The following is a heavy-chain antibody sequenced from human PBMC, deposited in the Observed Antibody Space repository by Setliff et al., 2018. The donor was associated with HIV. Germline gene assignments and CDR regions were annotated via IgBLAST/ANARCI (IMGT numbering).Heavy chain of an antibody. CDR2: IYYNGNT. J-gene: IGHJ4*02. D-gene: IGHD6-13*01. V-gene: IGHV4-39*01. CDR3: AAAEGQGPWYFFDN. CDR1: GASISSPIYY. Sequence: SETLSLTCSVSGASISSPIYYWGWIRQAPGKGLEWIGNIYYNGNTNYKPSLERRLTISVDTSKNQFSLSLSSVTATDTALYFCAAAEGQGPWYFFDNWGQGTRVTVSS.